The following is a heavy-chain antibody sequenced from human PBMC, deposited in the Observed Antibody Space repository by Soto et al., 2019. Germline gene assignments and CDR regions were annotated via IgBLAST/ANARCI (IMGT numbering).Heavy chain of an antibody. J-gene: IGHJ6*02. CDR2: IIPRFGTT. D-gene: IGHD3-3*01. V-gene: IGHV1-69*13. CDR1: GGPFTDSA. CDR3: ATCIWTSYYFYNIDV. Sequence: VMDPYEDSGGPFTDSAFSWERQAPGQGLQWMGGIIPRFGTTNDAQSFQGRVTITADKFTNTAHMELSSLGSDDTAVYYCATCIWTSYYFYNIDVCRHLTTFPVSS.